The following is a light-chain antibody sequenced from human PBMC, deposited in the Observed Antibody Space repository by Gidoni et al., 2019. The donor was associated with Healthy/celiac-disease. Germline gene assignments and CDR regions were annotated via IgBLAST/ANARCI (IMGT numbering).Light chain of an antibody. CDR3: QQLNSYPPT. V-gene: IGKV1-9*01. CDR1: QGISSY. Sequence: DIQLTQSPSFLSASVGDRVTITCRASQGISSYLACYQQKPGKAPKLLIYAASTLQSGVPSRFSGSGSGTEFTLTISSRQPEDFATYYCQQLNSYPPTFGGXTKVEIK. CDR2: AAS. J-gene: IGKJ4*01.